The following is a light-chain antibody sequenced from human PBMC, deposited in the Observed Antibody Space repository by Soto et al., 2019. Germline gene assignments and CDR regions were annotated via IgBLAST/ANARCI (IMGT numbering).Light chain of an antibody. CDR3: QSYDSSLSGYYV. CDR1: SSSIVAGYD. CDR2: GNS. Sequence: QAVVTQPPSVSGAPGQRVTLSCTGSSSSIVAGYDVHWYQQLPGTAPKLLIYGNSNRPSGVPDRFSGSKSGTSASLAITGLQAEDEADYYCQSYDSSLSGYYVFGTGTKLTVL. V-gene: IGLV1-40*01. J-gene: IGLJ1*01.